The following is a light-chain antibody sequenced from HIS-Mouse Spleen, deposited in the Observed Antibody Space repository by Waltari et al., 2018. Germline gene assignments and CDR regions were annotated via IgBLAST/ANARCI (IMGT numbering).Light chain of an antibody. J-gene: IGLJ1*01. Sequence: QSALTQPRSVSGSPGQSVTISCTGTSSDVGGYNHVSWYQPHPGKAHKLMIYDVSKRPSGVPDRFSGSKSGNTASLTISGLQAEDEADYYCCSYAGSYTGVFGTGTKVTVL. CDR1: SSDVGGYNH. CDR3: CSYAGSYTGV. CDR2: DVS. V-gene: IGLV2-11*01.